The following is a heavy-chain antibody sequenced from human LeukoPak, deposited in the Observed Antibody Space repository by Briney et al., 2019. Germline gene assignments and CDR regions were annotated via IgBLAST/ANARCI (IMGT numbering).Heavy chain of an antibody. J-gene: IGHJ4*02. CDR3: AKFGRGVSEDY. CDR1: GFTFNSYG. CDR2: ISYDGSNK. Sequence: GGSLRLSCAASGFTFNSYGMHWVRQVPGKVLEGVALISYDGSNKHYADSVKGRFTISRDNSKNTLYLQMNSLRAEDTAVYYCAKFGRGVSEDYWGQGTLVTVSS. D-gene: IGHD3-10*01. V-gene: IGHV3-30*18.